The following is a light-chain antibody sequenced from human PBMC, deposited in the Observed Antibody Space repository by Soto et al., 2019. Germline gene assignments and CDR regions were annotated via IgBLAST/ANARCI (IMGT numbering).Light chain of an antibody. J-gene: IGLJ2*01. CDR3: SSYAGNYNLV. Sequence: QSVLTQPPPASGSPGQSVTISCTGTSSDDGSYKFLSWYQQHPGKAPKLMMYEVSKRPSGVPDRFSGSKSGNTASLTVSGLQAEDEADYFCSSYAGNYNLVFGGGTKVTVL. CDR1: SSDDGSYKF. V-gene: IGLV2-8*01. CDR2: EVS.